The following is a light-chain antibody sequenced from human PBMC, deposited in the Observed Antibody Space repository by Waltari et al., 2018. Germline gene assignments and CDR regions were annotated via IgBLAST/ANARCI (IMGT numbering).Light chain of an antibody. CDR2: EVN. CDR1: SSDVGDYNL. V-gene: IGLV2-23*02. J-gene: IGLJ2*01. CDR3: SSYVSNSIVV. Sequence: QSALTQPASVSGSPGQSITISCTGTSSDVGDYNLVSWYQQHPGQVPNLMISEVNKRPSGVSNRFSGSESGNTASLTVSGLQAEDEADYYCSSYVSNSIVVFGGGTKLTVL.